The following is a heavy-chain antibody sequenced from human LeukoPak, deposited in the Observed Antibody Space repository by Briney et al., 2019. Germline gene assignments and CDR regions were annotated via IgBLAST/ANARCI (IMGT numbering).Heavy chain of an antibody. J-gene: IGHJ4*02. CDR1: GFTFSSYA. CDR2: ISGSGGST. D-gene: IGHD2-15*01. CDR3: ATGDVEYCSGGSCYFDY. V-gene: IGHV3-23*01. Sequence: GGSLRLSCAASGFTFSSYAMSWVRQAPGKGLEWVSAISGSGGSTYYADSVKGRFTISRDNSKNTLYLQMNSLRAEDTAVYYCATGDVEYCSGGSCYFDYWGQGTLVTVSS.